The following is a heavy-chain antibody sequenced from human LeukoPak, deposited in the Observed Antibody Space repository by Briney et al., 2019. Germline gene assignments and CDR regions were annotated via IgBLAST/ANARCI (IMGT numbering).Heavy chain of an antibody. J-gene: IGHJ4*02. D-gene: IGHD3-22*01. CDR1: GYSFTSYW. CDR3: ARYYYDSSGYYYIFDY. Sequence: GESLKISCKGSGYSFTSYWIGWVRQMPGKGLEWMGIIYPGDSDTRYSPSFQGQVTISADKSISTAYLQWSSLKASDTATYYCARYYYDSSGYYYIFDYWGQGTLVTVSS. CDR2: IYPGDSDT. V-gene: IGHV5-51*01.